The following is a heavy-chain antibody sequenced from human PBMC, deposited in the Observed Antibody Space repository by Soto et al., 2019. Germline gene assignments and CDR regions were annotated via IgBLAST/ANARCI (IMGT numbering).Heavy chain of an antibody. CDR3: AKDAGGFCGSPSCYAVWFDP. CDR2: ISGSGGST. V-gene: IGHV3-23*01. D-gene: IGHD2-2*03. CDR1: GFTFSSYA. J-gene: IGHJ5*02. Sequence: GGSLRLSCAASGFTFSSYAMSWVRQAPGKGLEWVLAISGSGGSTYYADSVKGRFTISRDNSKNTLYLQMNSLTAEDTAVYYCAKDAGGFCGSPSCYAVWFDPWGQGTLVTVSS.